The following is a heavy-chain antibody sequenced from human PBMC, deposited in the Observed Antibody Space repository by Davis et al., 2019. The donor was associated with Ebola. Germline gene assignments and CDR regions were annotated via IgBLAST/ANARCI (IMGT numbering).Heavy chain of an antibody. D-gene: IGHD3-22*01. Sequence: SETLSLTCAVSGGSISSSNWWSWVRQTPGKGLEWIGEIYHGGTTNYNPSLKSRATMSIDKSKNQFSLNLNSVTAADTAIYYCARDYYDSSGYIWYFDLWGRGTLVTVSS. CDR1: GGSISSSNW. V-gene: IGHV4-4*02. CDR2: IYHGGTT. J-gene: IGHJ2*01. CDR3: ARDYYDSSGYIWYFDL.